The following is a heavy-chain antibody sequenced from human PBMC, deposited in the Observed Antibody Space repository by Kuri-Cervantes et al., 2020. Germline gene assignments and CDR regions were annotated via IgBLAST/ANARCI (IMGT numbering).Heavy chain of an antibody. J-gene: IGHJ4*02. CDR1: GGSVSSGSYY. D-gene: IGHD3-22*01. Sequence: ESLKISCTVSGGSVSSGSYYWSWIRQPPGKGLEWIGYIYYSGSTNYNPSLKSRVTISVDTSKNQFSLKLTSVTAADTAVYFCAKAEGDTSGYFNDYWGQGTLVTVSS. CDR2: IYYSGST. CDR3: AKAEGDTSGYFNDY. V-gene: IGHV4-61*01.